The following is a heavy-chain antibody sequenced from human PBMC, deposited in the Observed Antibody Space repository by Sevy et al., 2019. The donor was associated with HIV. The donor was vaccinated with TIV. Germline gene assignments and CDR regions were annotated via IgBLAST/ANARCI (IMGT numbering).Heavy chain of an antibody. V-gene: IGHV3-30*04. Sequence: GGSLRLSCAASGFIFSNYAIHWFRRAPGKGMEWVAVISYDGSNKHYAASVKGRFTISRDNSRNTLFLQMNSLRLDDTAVYYCARDPTFSSDTRGYYPFDSWGQRTLVTVSS. CDR3: ARDPTFSSDTRGYYPFDS. CDR1: GFIFSNYA. D-gene: IGHD3-22*01. J-gene: IGHJ4*02. CDR2: ISYDGSNK.